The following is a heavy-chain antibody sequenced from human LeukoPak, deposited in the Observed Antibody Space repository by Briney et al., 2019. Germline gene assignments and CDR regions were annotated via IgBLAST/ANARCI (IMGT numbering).Heavy chain of an antibody. CDR3: ARQRQWNDGFDI. V-gene: IGHV3-53*01. CDR1: GFTVSSNY. J-gene: IGHJ3*02. D-gene: IGHD6-19*01. CDR2: IYSGGTT. Sequence: GGSLRLSCSASGFTVSSNYMSCVRQAPGKGLEWGSGIYSGGTTFKAGSVKGRFTISRDTSNNTVYLQITSLRAEDTAIYYCARQRQWNDGFDIWGQGAVVTVSS.